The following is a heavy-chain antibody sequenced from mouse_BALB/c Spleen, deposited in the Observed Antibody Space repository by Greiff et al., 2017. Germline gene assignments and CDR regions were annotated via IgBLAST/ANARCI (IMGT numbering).Heavy chain of an antibody. CDR1: GYTFTSYW. Sequence: QVQLKQSGAELARPGASVKLSCKASGYTFTSYWMQWVKQRPGQGLEWIGAIYPGDGDTRYTQKFKGKATLTADKSSSTAYMQLSSLASEDSAVYYCAREVDGYDGYYAMDYWGQGTSVTVSS. D-gene: IGHD2-2*01. CDR2: IYPGDGDT. J-gene: IGHJ4*01. CDR3: AREVDGYDGYYAMDY. V-gene: IGHV1-87*01.